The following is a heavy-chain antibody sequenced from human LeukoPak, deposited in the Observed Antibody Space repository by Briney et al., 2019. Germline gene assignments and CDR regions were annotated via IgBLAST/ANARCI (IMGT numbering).Heavy chain of an antibody. J-gene: IGHJ6*02. CDR1: GFTFSSYS. CDR3: ARIQTRGGYYYYYYGMDV. D-gene: IGHD5-18*01. CDR2: ISSSSSYI. Sequence: PGGSLRLSCAASGFTFSSYSMIWVRQAPGKGLEWVSSISSSSSYIYYADSVKGRFTISRDNAKNSLYLQMNSLRAEDTAVYYCARIQTRGGYYYYYYGMDVWGQGTTVTVSS. V-gene: IGHV3-21*01.